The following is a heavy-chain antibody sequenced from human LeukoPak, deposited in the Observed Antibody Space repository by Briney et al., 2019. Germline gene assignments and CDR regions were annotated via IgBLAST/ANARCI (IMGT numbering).Heavy chain of an antibody. Sequence: SETLSLTCAVYGGSFSGYYWSWIRQPPGKGLEWIGEINHSGSTNYNPSLKSRVTISVDTSKNQFSLKLSSVTAADTAVYYCARAEEYCSSTSCYQYSSSFDAFDLWGQGTMVNVSS. V-gene: IGHV4-34*01. J-gene: IGHJ3*01. CDR2: INHSGST. D-gene: IGHD2-2*01. CDR1: GGSFSGYY. CDR3: ARAEEYCSSTSCYQYSSSFDAFDL.